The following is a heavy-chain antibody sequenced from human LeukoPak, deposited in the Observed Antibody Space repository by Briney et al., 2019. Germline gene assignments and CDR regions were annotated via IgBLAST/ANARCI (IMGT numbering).Heavy chain of an antibody. D-gene: IGHD2/OR15-2a*01. Sequence: GGSLRLSCAASGFTFSSYWMHWVRQAPGKGLVWVSRISSDGSSTSYADSVKGRFTISRDNAKNTLYLQMNSLRAEDTAVYYCARGGPYYFRSPFDYWGQGTLVTVSS. J-gene: IGHJ4*02. CDR1: GFTFSSYW. CDR2: ISSDGSST. V-gene: IGHV3-74*01. CDR3: ARGGPYYFRSPFDY.